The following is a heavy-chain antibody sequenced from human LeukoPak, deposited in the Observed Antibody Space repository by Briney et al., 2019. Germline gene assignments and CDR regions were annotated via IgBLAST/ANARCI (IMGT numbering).Heavy chain of an antibody. CDR2: ISGGGSST. V-gene: IGHV3-23*01. D-gene: IGHD6-19*01. CDR1: GFTFSSYT. CDR3: AKAMYSSGWDDLDY. Sequence: GGSLRLSCAASGFTFSSYTTSWVRQAPGKGLEWASAISGGGSSTRYADSVKGRFTISRDNSKNTLYLQMNSLRAEDTAVYYCAKAMYSSGWDDLDYWGQGTLVTVSS. J-gene: IGHJ4*02.